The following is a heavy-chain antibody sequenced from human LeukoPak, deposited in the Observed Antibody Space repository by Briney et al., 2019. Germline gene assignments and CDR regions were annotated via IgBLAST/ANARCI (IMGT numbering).Heavy chain of an antibody. CDR2: IIPIFGTA. Sequence: SVKVSCKASGGTFSSYAISWVRQAPGQGLEWMGGIIPIFGTANYAQKFQGRVTITADESTSTAYMELSSLRSEDTAVYYCASEYYYGSGSYYKESYYYGTDVWGKGTTVTVSS. CDR3: ASEYYYGSGSYYKESYYYGTDV. D-gene: IGHD3-10*01. V-gene: IGHV1-69*01. CDR1: GGTFSSYA. J-gene: IGHJ6*04.